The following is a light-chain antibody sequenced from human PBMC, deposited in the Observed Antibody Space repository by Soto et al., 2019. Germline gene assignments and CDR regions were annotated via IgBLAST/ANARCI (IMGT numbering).Light chain of an antibody. V-gene: IGKV3-11*01. CDR1: QSVSSY. Sequence: EIGLTQSPATLSLSPGERATLSCRASQSVSSYLAWYQQKPGQAPRLLIYDASNRATGIPARFSGSGSGIDFTLTISSLEPEDFAVYYCQQRSNWPIFTFGPGTKVDIK. CDR3: QQRSNWPIFT. J-gene: IGKJ3*01. CDR2: DAS.